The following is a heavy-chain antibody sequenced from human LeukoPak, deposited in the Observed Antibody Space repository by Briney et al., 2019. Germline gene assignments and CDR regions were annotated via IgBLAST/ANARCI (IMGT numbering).Heavy chain of an antibody. D-gene: IGHD6-13*01. V-gene: IGHV3-43D*03. CDR1: GFTFSSYA. CDR2: ISWDGGST. CDR3: AKAAAGDYYYYMDV. J-gene: IGHJ6*03. Sequence: PGGSLRLSCAASGFTFSSYAMSWVRQAPGKGLEWVSLISWDGGSTYYADSVKGRFTISRDNSKNSLYLQMNSLRAEDTALYYCAKAAAGDYYYYMDVWGKGTTVTVSS.